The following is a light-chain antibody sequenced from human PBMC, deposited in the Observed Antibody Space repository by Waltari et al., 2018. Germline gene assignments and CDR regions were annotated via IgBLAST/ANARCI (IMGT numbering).Light chain of an antibody. V-gene: IGLV1-47*01. CDR2: NNE. CDR1: YSKVGNDN. CDR3: AAWDGSLSGYV. Sequence: QSVLTQPPSASATPGQRVPISCSGSYSKVGNDNVYWYQQLPGTAPRLLIYNNEVRPSGVSDRFSGAKSGTSAFLAISWLRSEDEADYYCAAWDGSLSGYVFGIGTKVTVL. J-gene: IGLJ1*01.